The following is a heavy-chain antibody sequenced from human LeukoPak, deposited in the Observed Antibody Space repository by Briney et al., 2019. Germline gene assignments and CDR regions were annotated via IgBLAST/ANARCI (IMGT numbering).Heavy chain of an antibody. V-gene: IGHV4-39*01. CDR1: GGSISSSSYY. D-gene: IGHD3-16*01. Sequence: PSETLSLTCTVSGGSISSSSYYWGWIRQPPGKGLEWIGSFYYSGSTYYNPSLKSRVTISVDTSKNQFSLKLSSVAAADTAVYYCARRPWGLVSFDYWGQGTLVTVSS. CDR2: FYYSGST. J-gene: IGHJ4*02. CDR3: ARRPWGLVSFDY.